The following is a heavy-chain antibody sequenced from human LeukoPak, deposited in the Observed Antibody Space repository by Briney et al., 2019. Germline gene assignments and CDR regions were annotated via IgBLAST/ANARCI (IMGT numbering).Heavy chain of an antibody. J-gene: IGHJ3*02. V-gene: IGHV3-23*01. CDR3: AKGLVGASTILAVGAFDI. CDR1: GFAFSSYA. CDR2: ISGSGGST. D-gene: IGHD1-26*01. Sequence: GGSLRLSCAASGFAFSSYAMSWVRQAPGKGLEWVSAISGSGGSTYYADSVKGRFTISRDNSKNTLYLQKNSLRAEDTAVYYCAKGLVGASTILAVGAFDIWGQGTMVTVSS.